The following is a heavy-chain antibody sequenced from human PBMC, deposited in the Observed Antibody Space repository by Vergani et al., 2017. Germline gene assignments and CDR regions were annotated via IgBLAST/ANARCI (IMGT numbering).Heavy chain of an antibody. V-gene: IGHV3-30-3*01. CDR1: GFTFSSYA. J-gene: IGHJ4*02. D-gene: IGHD3-22*01. Sequence: QVQLVESGGGVVQPGRSLRLSCAASGFTFSSYAMHWVRQAPGKGLEWVAVISYDGSNKYYADSVKGRFTISRDNSKNTLYLPMNSLRAEDTAVYYCARTYYDSSGYYFRPPQGDYWGQGTLVTVSS. CDR2: ISYDGSNK. CDR3: ARTYYDSSGYYFRPPQGDY.